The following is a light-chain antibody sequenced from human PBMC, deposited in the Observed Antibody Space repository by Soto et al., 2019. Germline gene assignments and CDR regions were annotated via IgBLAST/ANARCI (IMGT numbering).Light chain of an antibody. CDR3: QQHNGYRT. V-gene: IGKV1-5*01. J-gene: IGKJ1*01. CDR2: GAS. CDR1: QSISTW. Sequence: DIKMSQSPSTLSASAGDRVTITCRASQSISTWLAWYQQKPGKAPKLLIYGASSLASGVPSRFSGSGSGTEFTLTISSLQPDDFATYYCQQHNGYRTFGQGTKVDI.